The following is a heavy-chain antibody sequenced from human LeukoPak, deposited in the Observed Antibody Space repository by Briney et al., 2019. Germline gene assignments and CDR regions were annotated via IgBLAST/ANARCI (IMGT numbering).Heavy chain of an antibody. Sequence: GGSLRLSRAASGFSFGNYAMSWVRQAPGKGLQWVSQISGTGGATWYAGFARDRFTISRDNSKKTLYLQMSGLRVEDTAMYYCVKDPRDTYGTNWFVSWGQGTLLIVSS. CDR2: ISGTGGAT. V-gene: IGHV3-23*01. CDR3: VKDPRDTYGTNWFVS. J-gene: IGHJ5*01. CDR1: GFSFGNYA. D-gene: IGHD2-21*01.